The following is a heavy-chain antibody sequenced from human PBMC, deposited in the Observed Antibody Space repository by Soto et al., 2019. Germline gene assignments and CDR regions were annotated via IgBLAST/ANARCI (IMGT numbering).Heavy chain of an antibody. V-gene: IGHV4-38-2*01. CDR2: IYHSGST. Sequence: SETLSLTCAVSGYSISSGYYWGWIRQPPGKGLEWIGSIYHSGSTYYNPSLKSRVTISVDTSKNQFSLKLSSVTAADTAVYYCARGTAAADNLDAFDIRGQGTMVTVSS. CDR3: ARGTAAADNLDAFDI. CDR1: GYSISSGYY. J-gene: IGHJ3*02. D-gene: IGHD6-13*01.